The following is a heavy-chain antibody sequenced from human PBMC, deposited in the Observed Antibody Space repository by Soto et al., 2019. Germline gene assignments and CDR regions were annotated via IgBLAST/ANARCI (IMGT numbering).Heavy chain of an antibody. D-gene: IGHD5-12*01. CDR2: ISWDGGST. CDR3: AKDIRRGYSGYGNHYYYYYGMDV. J-gene: IGHJ6*02. Sequence: GGSLRLSCAASGFTFDDYTMHWVRQAPGKGLEWVSLISWDGGSTYYADSVKGRFTISRDNSKNSLYLQMNSLRTEDTALYYCAKDIRRGYSGYGNHYYYYYGMDVWGQGTTVTVSS. CDR1: GFTFDDYT. V-gene: IGHV3-43*01.